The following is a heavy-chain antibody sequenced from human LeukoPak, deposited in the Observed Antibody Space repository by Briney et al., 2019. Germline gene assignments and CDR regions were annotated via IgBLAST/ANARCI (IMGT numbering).Heavy chain of an antibody. CDR2: IYYSGST. Sequence: SETLSLTCTVSGDSISSSSSFWGWIRQPPGKGLEWIGSIYYSGSTYYNPSLKSRVTISVDTSKNQFSLKLSSVTAADTAVYYCARLAPSGRAFDIWGQGTMVTVSS. CDR3: ARLAPSGRAFDI. CDR1: GDSISSSSSF. V-gene: IGHV4-39*01. J-gene: IGHJ3*02. D-gene: IGHD1-26*01.